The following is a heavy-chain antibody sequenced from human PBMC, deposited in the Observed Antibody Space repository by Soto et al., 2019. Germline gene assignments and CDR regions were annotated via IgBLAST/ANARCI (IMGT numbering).Heavy chain of an antibody. CDR3: ARDGGYNFWSGYPINCFDS. CDR1: GYTFTTYY. V-gene: IGHV1-46*01. Sequence: ASVKVSCKASGYTFTTYYMHWVRQAPGQGLEWMGIINPSNAKTGYAQKFQGRVTMTSEMSTSTVYMELSGLRSEDTAVYYCARDGGYNFWSGYPINCFDSCGQGTLVTVSS. D-gene: IGHD3-3*01. J-gene: IGHJ5*01. CDR2: INPSNAKT.